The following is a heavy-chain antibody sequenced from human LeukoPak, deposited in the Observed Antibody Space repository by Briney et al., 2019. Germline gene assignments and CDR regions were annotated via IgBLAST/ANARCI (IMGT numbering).Heavy chain of an antibody. CDR2: INHSGST. D-gene: IGHD3-16*02. Sequence: SETLSLTCAVYGGSFSGYYWSWIRQPPGKGLEWIGEINHSGSTNYNPSLKSRVTISVDTSKNQFSLKLSSVTAADTAVYYCARDRATYVWGSYRSRGSFDYWGQGTLVTVSS. CDR3: ARDRATYVWGSYRSRGSFDY. J-gene: IGHJ4*02. V-gene: IGHV4-34*01. CDR1: GGSFSGYY.